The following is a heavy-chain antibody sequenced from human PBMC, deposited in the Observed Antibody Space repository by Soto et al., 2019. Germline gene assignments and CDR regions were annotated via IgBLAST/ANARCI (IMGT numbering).Heavy chain of an antibody. CDR2: TYFRSKWHN. J-gene: IGHJ5*02. Sequence: SQTLSLTCAVSGDSVSSNTASWNWIRQSPSRGLEWLGRTYFRSKWHNEYAVSVKSRIIINPDTSNNQFSLQLNSVTPEDTAVYFCAKGDNLGPKTGYAFDPWGQGIMVTVSS. V-gene: IGHV6-1*01. CDR3: AKGDNLGPKTGYAFDP. D-gene: IGHD5-12*01. CDR1: GDSVSSNTAS.